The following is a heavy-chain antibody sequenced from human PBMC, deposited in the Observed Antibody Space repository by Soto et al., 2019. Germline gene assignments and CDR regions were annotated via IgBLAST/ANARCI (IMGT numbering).Heavy chain of an antibody. J-gene: IGHJ4*02. CDR3: ARVRSGWGIDC. CDR2: IYHSGST. CDR1: GGSISSGGYS. V-gene: IGHV4-30-2*01. D-gene: IGHD6-19*01. Sequence: PSETLSLTCAVSGGSISSGGYSWSWIRQPPGKGLNYIGYIYHSGSTYYNPSLKSRVTISVDRSKNQFSLKLSSVTAADTAVYYCARVRSGWGIDCWGQGTLVTVSS.